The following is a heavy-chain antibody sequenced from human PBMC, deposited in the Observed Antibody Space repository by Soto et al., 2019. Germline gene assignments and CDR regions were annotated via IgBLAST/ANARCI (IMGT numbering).Heavy chain of an antibody. Sequence: SETLSLTCSVSGVSLNSGHYYWVWIRQSPGKGLAWIASVYHDESTYYNPSLKSRVTISIDKPKNQFSLTLKSVTAADTAVYYCGKVLIGATRHTDVDSWGQGALVTVSS. D-gene: IGHD2-15*01. J-gene: IGHJ4*02. CDR1: GVSLNSGHYY. CDR2: VYHDEST. CDR3: GKVLIGATRHTDVDS. V-gene: IGHV4-39*01.